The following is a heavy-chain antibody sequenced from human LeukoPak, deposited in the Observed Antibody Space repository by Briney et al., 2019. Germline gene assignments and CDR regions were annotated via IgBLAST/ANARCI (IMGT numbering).Heavy chain of an antibody. J-gene: IGHJ6*03. CDR2: IIPIFGTA. Sequence: KISCKASGGTFSSYAISWVRQAPGQGLEWMGRIIPIFGTANYAQKFQGRVTITTDESTSTAYMELSSLRSEGTAVCYCARGPQVYYDSSGYYYYYYMDVWGKGTTVTVSS. D-gene: IGHD3-22*01. CDR3: ARGPQVYYDSSGYYYYYYMDV. CDR1: GGTFSSYA. V-gene: IGHV1-69*05.